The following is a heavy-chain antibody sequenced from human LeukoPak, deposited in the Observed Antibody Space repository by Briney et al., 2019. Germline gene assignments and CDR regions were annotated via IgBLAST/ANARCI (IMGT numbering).Heavy chain of an antibody. CDR1: GGSISSYY. CDR3: ARGQHLEPSSLAY. V-gene: IGHV4-59*01. J-gene: IGHJ4*02. Sequence: SETLSLTCTVSGGSISSYYWGWIRQPPGKGLEWIGYIYYSGSTNYNPSLKSRVTISVDTSKNQFSLKLSSVTAADTAVYYCARGQHLEPSSLAYWGQGTLATVSS. D-gene: IGHD1-14*01. CDR2: IYYSGST.